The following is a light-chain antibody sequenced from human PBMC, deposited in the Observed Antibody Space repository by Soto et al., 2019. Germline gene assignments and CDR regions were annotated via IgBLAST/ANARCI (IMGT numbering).Light chain of an antibody. J-gene: IGLJ1*01. CDR2: DVS. CDR3: CSYADTYTFV. Sequence: QSVLTQPRSVSGSPGQSVTISCTGTSSNVGGYNYVSWYQQHPGKAPKLMIYDVSKRPSGVPDRFSGSKSGNTASLTISGLQAEDEADYYCCSYADTYTFVFGNGTKVTV. V-gene: IGLV2-11*01. CDR1: SSNVGGYNY.